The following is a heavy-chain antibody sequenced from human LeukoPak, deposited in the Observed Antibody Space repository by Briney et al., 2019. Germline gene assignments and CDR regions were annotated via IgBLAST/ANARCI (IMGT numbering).Heavy chain of an antibody. CDR2: IKQDGSEK. V-gene: IGHV3-7*01. CDR1: GFTFSNAW. J-gene: IGHJ4*02. Sequence: RSGGSLRLSCAASGFTFSNAWMSWVRQAPGKGLEWVANIKQDGSEKYYVDSVKGRFTISRDNAKNSLYLQMNSLRAEDTAVYYCARDGIKYNWNDDVWGQGTLVTVSS. CDR3: ARDGIKYNWNDDV. D-gene: IGHD1-20*01.